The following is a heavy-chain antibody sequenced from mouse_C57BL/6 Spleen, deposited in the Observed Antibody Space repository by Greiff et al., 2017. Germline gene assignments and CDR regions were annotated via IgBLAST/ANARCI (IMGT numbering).Heavy chain of an antibody. CDR3: ARTGTIYYGNLDY. CDR2: IYPGDGDT. J-gene: IGHJ2*01. CDR1: GYAFSSSW. D-gene: IGHD2-1*01. Sequence: VQLQQSGPELVKPGASVKISCKASGYAFSSSWMNWVKQRPGKGLEWIGRIYPGDGDTNYNGKFKGKATLTADKSSSTAYMQLSSLTSEDSAVYFCARTGTIYYGNLDYWGQGTTLTVSS. V-gene: IGHV1-82*01.